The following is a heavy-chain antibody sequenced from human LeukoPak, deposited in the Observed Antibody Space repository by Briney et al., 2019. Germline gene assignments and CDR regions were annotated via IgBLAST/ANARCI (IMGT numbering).Heavy chain of an antibody. CDR2: IYYSGST. J-gene: IGHJ5*02. CDR1: GGSISSSTYF. CDR3: ARESLTWLLSRTSWFDP. V-gene: IGHV4-39*07. D-gene: IGHD5-24*01. Sequence: SETLSLTCTVSGGSISSSTYFWGWIRQPPGKGLEWIGTIYYSGSTYYNPSLKSRVTISVDSSKNQFSLRLSSVTAADTAVYYCARESLTWLLSRTSWFDPWGQGTLVTVSS.